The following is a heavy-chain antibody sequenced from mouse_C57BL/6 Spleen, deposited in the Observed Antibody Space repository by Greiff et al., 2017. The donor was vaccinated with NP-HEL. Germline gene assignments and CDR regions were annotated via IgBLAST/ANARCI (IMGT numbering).Heavy chain of an antibody. CDR1: GYTFTDYY. CDR2: INPNNGGT. D-gene: IGHD2-3*01. CDR3: AREAGGGDGYPY. J-gene: IGHJ4*01. V-gene: IGHV1-26*01. Sequence: VQLQQSGPELVKPGASVKISCKASGYTFTDYYMNWVKQSHGKSLEWIGDINPNNGGTSYNQKFKGKATLTVDKSSSTAYMELRSLTSEDSAVYYCAREAGGGDGYPYWGQGTSVTVSS.